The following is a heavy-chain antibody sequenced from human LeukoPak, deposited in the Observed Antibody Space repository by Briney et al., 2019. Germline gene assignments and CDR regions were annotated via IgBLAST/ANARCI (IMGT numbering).Heavy chain of an antibody. CDR2: ISGSGGST. D-gene: IGHD6-13*01. V-gene: IGHV3-23*01. J-gene: IGHJ6*02. CDR1: GFTFSSYA. CDR3: AKDSVAAAGRGYYYGMDV. Sequence: GGSLRLSCAASGFTFSSYAMSWVRQAPGKGLEWVSAISGSGGSTYYADSVKGRFTISRDNSKNTLYLQMNSLRAEDTAVYYCAKDSVAAAGRGYYYGMDVWGQGTTVTVSS.